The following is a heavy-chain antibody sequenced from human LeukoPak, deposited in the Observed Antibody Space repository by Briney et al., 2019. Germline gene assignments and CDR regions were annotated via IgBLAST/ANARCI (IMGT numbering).Heavy chain of an antibody. CDR2: ISSSGSTI. CDR1: GFTFSDYY. J-gene: IGHJ5*02. CDR3: ARVVGSGSYYNPRGAGWFDP. V-gene: IGHV3-11*01. Sequence: GGSLRLSCAASGFTFSDYYMSWIRQAPGKGLEWVSYISSSGSTIYYADSVKGRFTISRDNAKNSLYLQMNSLRAEDTAVYYCARVVGSGSYYNPRGAGWFDPWGQGTLVTVSS. D-gene: IGHD3-10*01.